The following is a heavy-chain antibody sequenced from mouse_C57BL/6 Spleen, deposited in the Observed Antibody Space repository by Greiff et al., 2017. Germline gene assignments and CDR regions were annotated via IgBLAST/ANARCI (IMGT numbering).Heavy chain of an antibody. V-gene: IGHV8-8*01. D-gene: IGHD1-1*01. CDR2: IWWDDDK. CDR1: GFSLSTFGMG. Sequence: QVTLKVCGPGILQPSQTLSLTCSFSGFSLSTFGMGVGWIRQPSGKGLEWLAHIWWDDDKYYNPALKSRLTISKDTSKNQVFLKIANVDTADTATYYCARALHYYGSSPYAMDYWGQGTSVTVSS. CDR3: ARALHYYGSSPYAMDY. J-gene: IGHJ4*01.